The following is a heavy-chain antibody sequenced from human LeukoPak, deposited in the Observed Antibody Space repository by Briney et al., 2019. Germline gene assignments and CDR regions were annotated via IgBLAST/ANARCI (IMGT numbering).Heavy chain of an antibody. Sequence: SETLSLTCTVSGGSISSYYWSWIRQPAGKGLEWIGEIDHSGNTNYNPSLKSRVTISVDTSNNQLSLRLISVTAADTAVYYCARKIHGSGSYVWSRSRWFDPWGQGTLVTVSS. V-gene: IGHV4-34*01. J-gene: IGHJ5*02. CDR1: GGSISSYY. CDR3: ARKIHGSGSYVWSRSRWFDP. CDR2: IDHSGNT. D-gene: IGHD3-10*01.